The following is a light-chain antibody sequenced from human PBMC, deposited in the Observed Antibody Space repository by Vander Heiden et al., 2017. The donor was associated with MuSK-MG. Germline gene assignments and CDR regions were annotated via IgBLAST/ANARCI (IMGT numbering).Light chain of an antibody. CDR3: CSYAGYSMRL. Sequence: QSALTQPRSVSGSPGQSVTISCSGTSTDVDGYKYVSWYRQHPGKAPTLIIYHVDKRPSGVPDRFSGSKSGSTASLTISGLQAEDEADYYCCSYAGYSMRLFGGGTKVTVL. V-gene: IGLV2-11*01. CDR1: STDVDGYKY. J-gene: IGLJ2*01. CDR2: HVD.